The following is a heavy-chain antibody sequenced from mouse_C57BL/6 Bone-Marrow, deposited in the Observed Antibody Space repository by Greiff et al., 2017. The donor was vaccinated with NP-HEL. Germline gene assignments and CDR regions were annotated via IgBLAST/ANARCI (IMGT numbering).Heavy chain of an antibody. CDR2: IYPGDGDT. D-gene: IGHD1-1*01. CDR1: GYAFSSYW. J-gene: IGHJ2*01. CDR3: ASLLLLKNYFDY. V-gene: IGHV1-80*01. Sequence: QVQLQQSGAELVKPGASVKISCKASGYAFSSYWMNWVKQRPGKGLEWIGQIYPGDGDTNYNGKFKGKATLTADKSSSTAYMQLSSLTSEDSAVYFCASLLLLKNYFDYWGQGTTLTVSS.